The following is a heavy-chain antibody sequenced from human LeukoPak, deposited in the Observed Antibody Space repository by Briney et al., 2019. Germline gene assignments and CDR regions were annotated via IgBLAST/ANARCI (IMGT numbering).Heavy chain of an antibody. D-gene: IGHD6-13*01. Sequence: GGSLRLSCAASGFTFSSYAMHWVRQAPGKGLERVAVISYDGSNKYYADSVKGRFTISRDNSKNTLYLQMNSLRAEDTAVYYCARERAAAHSDYFDYWGQGTLVTVSS. CDR1: GFTFSSYA. CDR2: ISYDGSNK. CDR3: ARERAAAHSDYFDY. V-gene: IGHV3-30-3*01. J-gene: IGHJ4*02.